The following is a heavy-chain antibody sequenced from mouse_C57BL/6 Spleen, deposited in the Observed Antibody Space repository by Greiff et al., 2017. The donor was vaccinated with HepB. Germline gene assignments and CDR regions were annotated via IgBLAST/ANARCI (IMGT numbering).Heavy chain of an antibody. CDR2: IDPENGDT. J-gene: IGHJ3*01. CDR3: TTEGTPTAAY. D-gene: IGHD1-2*01. V-gene: IGHV14-4*01. CDR1: GFNIKDDY. Sequence: VQLLQSGAELVRPGASVKLSCTASGFNIKDDYMHWVKQRPEQGLEWLGWIDPENGDTEYASKFQGKATITADTSSNTAYLQLSSLTSEDTAVYYCTTEGTPTAAYWGQGTLVTVSA.